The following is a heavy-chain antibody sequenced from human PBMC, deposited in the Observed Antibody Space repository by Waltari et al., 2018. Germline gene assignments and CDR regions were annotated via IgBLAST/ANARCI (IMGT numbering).Heavy chain of an antibody. V-gene: IGHV3-53*01. CDR2: IYSGGST. CDR1: RFTVSSNY. Sequence: EVQLVESGGGLIQPGGSLRLSCAAYRFTVSSNYMRRVRQAPGKGLECVAVIYSGGSTYYADSVKGRFTISRDNSKNTLYLQMNSLRAEDTAVYYCARDGGHGGPSDYWGQGTLVTVSS. D-gene: IGHD3-16*01. CDR3: ARDGGHGGPSDY. J-gene: IGHJ4*02.